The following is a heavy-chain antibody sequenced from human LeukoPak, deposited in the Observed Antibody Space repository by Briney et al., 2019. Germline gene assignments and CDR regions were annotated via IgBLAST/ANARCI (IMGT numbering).Heavy chain of an antibody. J-gene: IGHJ4*02. CDR1: GFTFSSYA. CDR2: ISGSGGST. Sequence: GGSLRLSCAASGFTFSSYAMSWVRQAPGKGLEWVSAISGSGGSTYYADSVKGRFTISRNNSKNTLYLQMNSLRAEGTAVYYCAKAHRLEMATTDYWGQGTLVTVSS. D-gene: IGHD5-24*01. CDR3: AKAHRLEMATTDY. V-gene: IGHV3-23*01.